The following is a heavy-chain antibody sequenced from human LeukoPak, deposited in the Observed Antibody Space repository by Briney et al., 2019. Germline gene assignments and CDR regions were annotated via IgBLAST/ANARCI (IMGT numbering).Heavy chain of an antibody. D-gene: IGHD4-23*01. CDR1: GGSISSYY. J-gene: IGHJ6*03. Sequence: PSETLSLTCTVSGGSISSYYWSWIRQPPGKGLEWIGYIYYSGSTNYNPSLKSRVTISVDTSKNQFSLKLSSVTAADTAVYYCARGPGFTTVVSKYYYYMDVWGKGTTVTVSS. CDR3: ARGPGFTTVVSKYYYYMDV. V-gene: IGHV4-59*01. CDR2: IYYSGST.